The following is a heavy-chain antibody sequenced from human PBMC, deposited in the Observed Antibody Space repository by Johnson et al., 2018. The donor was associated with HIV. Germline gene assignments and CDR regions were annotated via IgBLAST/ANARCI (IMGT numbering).Heavy chain of an antibody. CDR2: ISSDGSTI. CDR1: GFSFGDYY. V-gene: IGHV3-11*04. CDR3: ARDRGYLDAFDI. Sequence: QVQLVESGGGLVKPGGSLRLSCAASGFSFGDYYMSWIRQAPGKGLEWISYISSDGSTIDYADSVKGRFTISRDNGNNSLYLQMNSLRAEDTAVFYCARDRGYLDAFDIWGQGTMVTVSS. J-gene: IGHJ3*02. D-gene: IGHD1-26*01.